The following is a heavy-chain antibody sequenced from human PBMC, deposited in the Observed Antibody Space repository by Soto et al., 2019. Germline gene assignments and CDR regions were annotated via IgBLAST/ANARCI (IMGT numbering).Heavy chain of an antibody. D-gene: IGHD6-6*01. CDR1: GCTFSNYA. J-gene: IGHJ4*02. Sequence: EVQLLESGGGLVQPGESLRLSCAASGCTFSNYALNWVRQAPGKGLEWVSGITGGADTTFYADSVTGRFTVSRDNSKNTLYLQMNSLRPEDTAVFYCAKEASSGSSGVFDYWGQGTLVTVSS. CDR3: AKEASSGSSGVFDY. CDR2: ITGGADTT. V-gene: IGHV3-23*01.